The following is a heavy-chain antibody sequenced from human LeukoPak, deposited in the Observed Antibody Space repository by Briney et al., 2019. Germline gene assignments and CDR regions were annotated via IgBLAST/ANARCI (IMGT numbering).Heavy chain of an antibody. J-gene: IGHJ6*03. CDR3: TRGSIAYYYMDV. CDR1: GGSISSYY. Sequence: SETLSLTCTVSGGSISSYYWSWIRQTPGKGLEWIGNIYYSGSTNYNPSLKSRVTISVDTSKNQFSLKLSSVTAADTAVYYCTRGSIAYYYMDVWGKGTTVTISS. V-gene: IGHV4-59*01. CDR2: IYYSGST. D-gene: IGHD3-22*01.